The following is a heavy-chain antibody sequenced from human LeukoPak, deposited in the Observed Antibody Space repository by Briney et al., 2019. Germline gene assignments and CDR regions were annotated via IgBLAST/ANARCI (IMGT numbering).Heavy chain of an antibody. D-gene: IGHD6-13*01. CDR1: GYTFTSYY. Sequence: ASVKVSCKASGYTFTSYYMHWLRQAPGQGLEWMGIINPSGGSTSYAQKFQGRVTMTRDTSTSTVYMELSSLRSEDTAGYYCARGDSSSWYGPLFDYWGQGTLVTVSS. V-gene: IGHV1-46*01. CDR3: ARGDSSSWYGPLFDY. CDR2: INPSGGST. J-gene: IGHJ4*02.